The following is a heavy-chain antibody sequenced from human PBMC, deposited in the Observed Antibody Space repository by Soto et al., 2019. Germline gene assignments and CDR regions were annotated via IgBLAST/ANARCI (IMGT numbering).Heavy chain of an antibody. J-gene: IGHJ6*04. CDR3: ARGRSYDFWSGHFRDV. D-gene: IGHD3-3*01. CDR2: ISAYNGNT. CDR1: GYTFTSYG. V-gene: IGHV1-18*01. Sequence: QFQLVQPGAEVKKTGASGKVSCKASGYTFTSYGISWVRKAPGQGLEWMGWISAYNGNTNYAQKLQGRVTMTTDTATSTAYMELRSLRSDDTAVYYCARGRSYDFWSGHFRDVWGKGTTVTVSS.